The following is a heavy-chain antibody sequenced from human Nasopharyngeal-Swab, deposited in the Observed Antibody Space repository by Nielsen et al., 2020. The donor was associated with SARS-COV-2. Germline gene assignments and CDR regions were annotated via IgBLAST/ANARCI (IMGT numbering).Heavy chain of an antibody. CDR3: ARRLCATTGCYSARDGCLDI. Sequence: SETLSLTCTVSGGSISSGGYYWSWIRQHPGKGLEWIGYIYYSGSTYYNPSLKSRVTISVDTSKNQFSLKLSSVTAADTAVYYCARRLCATTGCYSARDGCLDIWGQGTMVTV. D-gene: IGHD2-2*02. CDR2: IYYSGST. V-gene: IGHV4-31*03. J-gene: IGHJ3*02. CDR1: GGSISSGGYY.